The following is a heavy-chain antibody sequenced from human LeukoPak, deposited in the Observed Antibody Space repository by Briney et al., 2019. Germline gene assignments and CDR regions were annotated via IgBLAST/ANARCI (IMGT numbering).Heavy chain of an antibody. V-gene: IGHV3-30*18. CDR1: GFTFSSCG. J-gene: IGHJ6*02. CDR2: ISYDGSNK. CDR3: AKDSYCSSTSCYSDGMDV. Sequence: PGRSLRLSCAASGFTFSSCGMHWVRQAPGKGLEWVAVISYDGSNKYYADSVKGRFTISRDNSKNTLYLQMNSLRAEDTAVYYCAKDSYCSSTSCYSDGMDVWGQGTTVTVSS. D-gene: IGHD2-2*01.